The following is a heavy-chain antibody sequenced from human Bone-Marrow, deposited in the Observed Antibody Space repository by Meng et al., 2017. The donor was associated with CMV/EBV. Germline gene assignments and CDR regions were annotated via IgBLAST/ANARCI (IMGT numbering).Heavy chain of an antibody. CDR1: GFTFSSYA. V-gene: IGHV3-30*04. CDR2: ISYDGSNK. CDR3: AKLGVPGYDQLVYYFDY. Sequence: GESLKISCAVSGFTFSSYAMHWVRQAPGKGLEWVAVISYDGSNKYYADSVKGRFTISRDNSKNTLYLQMNSLRAEDTAVYYCAKLGVPGYDQLVYYFDYWGQGTLVTVSS. D-gene: IGHD5-12*01. J-gene: IGHJ4*02.